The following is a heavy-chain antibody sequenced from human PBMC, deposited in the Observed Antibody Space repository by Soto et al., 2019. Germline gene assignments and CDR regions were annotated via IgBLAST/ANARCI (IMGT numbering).Heavy chain of an antibody. J-gene: IGHJ4*02. Sequence: TSETLSLTCAVSGYSISSGYYWGWIRQPPGKGLEWIGSIYHSGSTYYNPSLKSRVTISVDTSKNQFSLKLSSVTAADTAVYYCARAPRGYSYDYWGQGTLVTVSS. CDR1: GYSISSGYY. D-gene: IGHD5-18*01. V-gene: IGHV4-38-2*01. CDR2: IYHSGST. CDR3: ARAPRGYSYDY.